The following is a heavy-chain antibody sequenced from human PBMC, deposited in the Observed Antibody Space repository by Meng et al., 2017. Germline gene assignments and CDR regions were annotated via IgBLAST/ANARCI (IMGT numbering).Heavy chain of an antibody. J-gene: IGHJ6*01. D-gene: IGHD3-22*01. CDR2: INPSGGST. Sequence: ASVKVSCKASGYTFTSYYMHWVRQAPGQGLEWMGIINPSGGSTSYAQKFQGRVTMTRDTSTSTVYMELSSLRSEDTAVYYCARSITMIVVAGFYYYYGMDVWGQGTMVTVSS. CDR1: GYTFTSYY. CDR3: ARSITMIVVAGFYYYYGMDV. V-gene: IGHV1-46*01.